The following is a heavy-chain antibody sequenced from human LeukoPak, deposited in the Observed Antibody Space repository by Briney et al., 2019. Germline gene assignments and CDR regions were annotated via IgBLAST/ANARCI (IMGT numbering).Heavy chain of an antibody. J-gene: IGHJ3*02. D-gene: IGHD1-26*01. Sequence: SEALSLTCTVSGGSISSYYWNWIRQPAGKGLEWIGRIYTSGSTNYNPSLQSRGTMSVDTSKNQFSLKLSSVTAADTAVYYCARDTQWELLGGAFDIWGQGTMVTVSS. CDR2: IYTSGST. V-gene: IGHV4-4*07. CDR3: ARDTQWELLGGAFDI. CDR1: GGSISSYY.